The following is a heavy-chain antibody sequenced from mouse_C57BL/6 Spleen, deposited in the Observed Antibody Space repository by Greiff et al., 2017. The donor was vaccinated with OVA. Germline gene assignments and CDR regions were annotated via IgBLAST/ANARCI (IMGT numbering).Heavy chain of an antibody. CDR3: ASGSPYFDV. Sequence: EVKLEESGPGLVKPSQSLSLTCSVTGYSITSGYYWNWIRQFPGNKLEWMGYISYDGSNNYNPSLKNRISITRDTSKNQFFLKLNSVTTEDTATYYCASGSPYFDVWGTGTTVTVSS. D-gene: IGHD4-1*01. CDR2: ISYDGSN. J-gene: IGHJ1*03. V-gene: IGHV3-6*01. CDR1: GYSITSGYY.